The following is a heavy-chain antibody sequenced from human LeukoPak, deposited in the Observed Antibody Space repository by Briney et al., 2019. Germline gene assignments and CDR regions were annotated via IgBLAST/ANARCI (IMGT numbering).Heavy chain of an antibody. CDR2: IYHSGST. Sequence: NPSETLSLTFTVSSDFFSSGGYSWSWIRQPPGKGLEWIGYIYHSGSTYYNPSLKSRVTISLDRSKNQFSLKLRSVTAADTAVYHCARGEDHAFDIWGQGAMVTVSS. CDR3: ARGEDHAFDI. V-gene: IGHV4-30-2*01. J-gene: IGHJ3*02. CDR1: SDFFSSGGYS.